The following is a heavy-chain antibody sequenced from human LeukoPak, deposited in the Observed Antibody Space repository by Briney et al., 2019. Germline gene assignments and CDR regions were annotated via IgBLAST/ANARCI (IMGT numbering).Heavy chain of an antibody. CDR2: IYNTGDT. Sequence: SETLSLTCTVSGGSISSSSDYWGWIRQPPGKGLEWIGTIYNTGDTYYNPSLKSRVTISVDTSKNQFSLKLSSVAAADTAVYYCARRLRVFLNWFDPWGQGTLVTVSS. D-gene: IGHD3-3*01. J-gene: IGHJ5*02. V-gene: IGHV4-39*01. CDR1: GGSISSSSDY. CDR3: ARRLRVFLNWFDP.